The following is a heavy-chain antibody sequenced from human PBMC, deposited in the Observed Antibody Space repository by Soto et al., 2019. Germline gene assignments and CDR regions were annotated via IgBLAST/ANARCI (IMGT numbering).Heavy chain of an antibody. CDR3: ARDGSPLDIVVVPAAKYNWFDP. D-gene: IGHD2-2*01. CDR1: GYTFTSYA. V-gene: IGHV1-3*01. CDR2: INAGNGNT. Sequence: QVPLVQSGAEVKKPGASVKVSCKASGYTFTSYAMHWVRQAPGQRLEWMGWINAGNGNTKYSQKFQGRVTITRDTSESTAYMELSSLRSEDTAVYYCARDGSPLDIVVVPAAKYNWFDPWGQGTLVTVSS. J-gene: IGHJ5*02.